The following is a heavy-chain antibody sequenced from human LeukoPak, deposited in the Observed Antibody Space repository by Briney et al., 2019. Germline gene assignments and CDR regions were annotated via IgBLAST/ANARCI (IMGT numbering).Heavy chain of an antibody. V-gene: IGHV4-39*07. D-gene: IGHD2-15*01. Sequence: SETLSLTCTVSGGSISSSSYYWGWIRQPPGKGLEWIGSIYYSGSTYYNPSLKSRVTISVDTSKNQFSLKLSSVTAADTAVYYCARATPHYFDYWGQGTLVTVSS. CDR2: IYYSGST. CDR1: GGSISSSSYY. J-gene: IGHJ4*02. CDR3: ARATPHYFDY.